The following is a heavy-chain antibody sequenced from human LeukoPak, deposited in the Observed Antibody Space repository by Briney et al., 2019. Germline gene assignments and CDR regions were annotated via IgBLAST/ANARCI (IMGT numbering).Heavy chain of an antibody. CDR3: ARDTDSSGYYSGQDY. CDR1: GGSIISSSYY. D-gene: IGHD3-22*01. J-gene: IGHJ4*02. Sequence: SETLSLTCTVSGGSIISSSYYWGWIRQPPGKGLEWIGSINYSGSTYYNPSLKSRVTISIDTSKNQFSLNLSSVTAADTALYYCARDTDSSGYYSGQDYWGQGTLVTVSS. CDR2: INYSGST. V-gene: IGHV4-39*07.